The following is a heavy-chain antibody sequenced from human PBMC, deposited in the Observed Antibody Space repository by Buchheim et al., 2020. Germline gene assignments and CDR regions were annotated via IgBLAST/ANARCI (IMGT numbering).Heavy chain of an antibody. V-gene: IGHV4-30-2*01. CDR3: AKAGIFSGTNYYYYGMDV. CDR1: GGSISSGGYS. J-gene: IGHJ6*02. Sequence: QLQLQESGSGLVKPSQTLSLTCAVSGGSISSGGYSWSWIRQPPGKGLEWIGYIYHSGSTYYNPSPKSRVTISVDRSKNQFSLKLSSVTAADTAVYYCAKAGIFSGTNYYYYGMDVWGQGTT. CDR2: IYHSGST. D-gene: IGHD2-15*01.